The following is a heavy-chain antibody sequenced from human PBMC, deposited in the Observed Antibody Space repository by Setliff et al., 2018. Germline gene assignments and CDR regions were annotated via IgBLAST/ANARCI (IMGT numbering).Heavy chain of an antibody. J-gene: IGHJ3*02. CDR2: IIPIFGTA. D-gene: IGHD3-22*01. CDR3: ARDGVNYYDSSGYYLNHAFDI. V-gene: IGHV1-69*13. Sequence: GASVKVSCKASGGTFSSYAISWVRQAPGQGLEWMGGIIPIFGTANYAQKFQGRVTITADESTSTAYMELSSLRSEDTAVYYCARDGVNYYDSSGYYLNHAFDIWGQGTMVTVSS. CDR1: GGTFSSYA.